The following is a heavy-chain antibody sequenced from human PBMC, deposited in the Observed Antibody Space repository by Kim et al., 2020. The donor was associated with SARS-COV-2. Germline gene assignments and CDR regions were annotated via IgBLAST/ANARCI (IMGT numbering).Heavy chain of an antibody. CDR3: ARGKGSF. J-gene: IGHJ6*02. Sequence: HGGSTNYNPSLKSRVTISVDTSKNQFSLKLSSVTAADTAVYYCARGKGSFWGQGTTVTVSS. V-gene: IGHV4-34*01. CDR2: HGGST. D-gene: IGHD2-15*01.